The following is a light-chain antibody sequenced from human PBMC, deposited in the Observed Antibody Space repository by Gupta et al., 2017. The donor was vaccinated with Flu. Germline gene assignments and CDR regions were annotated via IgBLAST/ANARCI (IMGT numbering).Light chain of an antibody. CDR2: SNN. V-gene: IGLV1-44*01. CDR3: AAWDDSLNGYWV. Sequence: QSVLTQPPSASGTPGQRVTISSSGSSSNIGSNTVNWYQQLPRTAPKFLIYSNNQRPSGVPDRFSGSKSGTSASLAISGLQSEDEADYYCAAWDDSLNGYWVFGGGTKLTVL. J-gene: IGLJ3*02. CDR1: SSNIGSNT.